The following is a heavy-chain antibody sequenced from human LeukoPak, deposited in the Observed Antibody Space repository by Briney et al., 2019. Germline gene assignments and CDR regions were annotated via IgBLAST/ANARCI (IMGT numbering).Heavy chain of an antibody. CDR2: IYHSGST. V-gene: IGHV4-30-2*02. J-gene: IGHJ4*02. Sequence: SQTLSLTCAVSGGSISSGGYSWSWIRQPPGKGLEWIGYIYHSGSTYYNPSLKSRVTISVDRSKNQFSLKLTSVTAADTAMYYCARKSGGWFDYWGQGTLVTVSS. CDR1: GGSISSGGYS. D-gene: IGHD2-15*01. CDR3: ARKSGGWFDY.